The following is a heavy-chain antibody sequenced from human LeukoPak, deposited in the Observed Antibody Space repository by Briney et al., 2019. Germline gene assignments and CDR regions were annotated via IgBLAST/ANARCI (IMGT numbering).Heavy chain of an antibody. D-gene: IGHD3-22*01. CDR1: GFTFGDYA. CDR2: IRSKAYGGTT. J-gene: IGHJ1*01. V-gene: IGHV3-49*03. CDR3: TRDSEDYYYDSSGYPHRTFQH. Sequence: GGSLRLSWTASGFTFGDYAMSWFRQAPGKGLEWVGFIRSKAYGGTTEYAASVKGRFTISRDDSKSIAYLQMNSLKTEDTAVYYCTRDSEDYYYDSSGYPHRTFQHWGQGTLVTVSS.